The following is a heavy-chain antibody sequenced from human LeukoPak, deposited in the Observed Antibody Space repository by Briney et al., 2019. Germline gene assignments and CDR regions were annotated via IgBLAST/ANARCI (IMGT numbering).Heavy chain of an antibody. CDR3: AKVHCISTNCNHIWTYFDY. V-gene: IGHV1-18*01. D-gene: IGHD2-2*01. CDR1: GYTFTSHG. Sequence: ASVKVSCTAAGYTFTSHGFIWLRQAPGQGLEWVGWITVNNGYTKYAQELQGRVTMTTDTSTSTAYMELRSLRSDDTAVYYCAKVHCISTNCNHIWTYFDYWGQGTLVTVSS. CDR2: ITVNNGYT. J-gene: IGHJ4*02.